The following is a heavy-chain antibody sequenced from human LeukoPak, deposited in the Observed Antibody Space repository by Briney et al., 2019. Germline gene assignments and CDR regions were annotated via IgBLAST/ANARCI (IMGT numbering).Heavy chain of an antibody. J-gene: IGHJ6*02. CDR3: ARDLRRSVVAGTYYYYGMDV. CDR2: IYTSGST. D-gene: IGHD6-19*01. Sequence: SETLSLTCTVSGGYISSYYWSWIRQPAGKGLEWIGRIYTSGSTNYNPSLKSRVTMSVDTSKNQFSLKLSSVTAADTAVYYCARDLRRSVVAGTYYYYGMDVWGQGTTVTVSS. CDR1: GGYISSYY. V-gene: IGHV4-4*07.